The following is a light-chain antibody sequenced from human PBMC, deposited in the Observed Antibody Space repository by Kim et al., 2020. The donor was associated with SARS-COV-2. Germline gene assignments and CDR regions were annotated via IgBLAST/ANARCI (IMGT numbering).Light chain of an antibody. CDR2: VNCDGSH. CDR3: QTWGTPVV. CDR1: GGHRCYA. J-gene: IGLJ2*01. Sequence: GATRQLTWTQRGGHRCYAIEWQQQRTGRGPHFLLKVNCDGSHYKGDGIPDRFSGSSSDSARYLTISTLQSDDEADYYCQTWGTPVVFGGGTQLTVL. V-gene: IGLV4-69*01.